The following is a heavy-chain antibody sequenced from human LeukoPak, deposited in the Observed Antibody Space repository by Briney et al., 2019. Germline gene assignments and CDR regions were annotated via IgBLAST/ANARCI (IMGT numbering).Heavy chain of an antibody. V-gene: IGHV4-59*08. CDR2: IYYSWST. Sequence: SETLSLTCTVSGVSISSYYWSWIRQPPGKGLEWIGYIYYSWSTNYNPSLKSRVTLSVDTSKNQFSLKLSSVTAADTAVYYCARYGDYVDYWGQGTLVTVSS. CDR3: ARYGDYVDY. CDR1: GVSISSYY. D-gene: IGHD4-17*01. J-gene: IGHJ4*02.